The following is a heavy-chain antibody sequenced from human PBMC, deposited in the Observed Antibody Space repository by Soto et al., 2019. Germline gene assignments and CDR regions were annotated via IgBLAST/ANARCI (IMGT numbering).Heavy chain of an antibody. CDR1: GFSFSSYW. V-gene: IGHV3-74*01. CDR2: IKSDGRRT. CDR3: EGGLSVYNAMAV. D-gene: IGHD2-15*01. Sequence: EVQLVESGGGLVQPGGSLRLSCAASGFSFSSYWMHWVRQVPGKGLVWVSRIKSDGRRTNYADSVKGRFTISRDNAKNTLFLQKYRLRAEETALDYCEGGLSVYNAMAVWGRGTTVTVSS. J-gene: IGHJ6*02.